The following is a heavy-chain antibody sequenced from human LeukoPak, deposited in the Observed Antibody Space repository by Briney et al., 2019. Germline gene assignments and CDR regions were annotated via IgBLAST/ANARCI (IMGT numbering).Heavy chain of an antibody. D-gene: IGHD3-22*01. CDR2: ICDSGRTI. Sequence: PGGSLRLSCAASGFTFSDYYMSWIRQAPGKGLEWVSYICDSGRTIYYADSVKGRFTISRDNAKNSVYLQMNNLGAEATAVYYCARDRLGDYDHSGYYDKWGQGTLVTVSS. CDR3: ARDRLGDYDHSGYYDK. CDR1: GFTFSDYY. J-gene: IGHJ4*02. V-gene: IGHV3-11*01.